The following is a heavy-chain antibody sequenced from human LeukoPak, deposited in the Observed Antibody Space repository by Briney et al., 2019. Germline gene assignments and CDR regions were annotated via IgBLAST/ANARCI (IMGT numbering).Heavy chain of an antibody. CDR1: GGSISSSSYY. CDR3: ARGRNDFWSVNYYYYMDA. J-gene: IGHJ6*03. Sequence: ASETLSLTCTVSGGSISSSSYYWGWIRQPPGKGLEWIGSIYHSGSTYYNPSLKSRVTISVDTSKNQFSLKLSSVTAADTAVYYCARGRNDFWSVNYYYYMDAWGKGTTVTVSS. V-gene: IGHV4-39*07. D-gene: IGHD3-3*01. CDR2: IYHSGST.